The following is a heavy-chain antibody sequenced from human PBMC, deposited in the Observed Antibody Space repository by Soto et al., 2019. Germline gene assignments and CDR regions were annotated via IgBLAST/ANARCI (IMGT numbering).Heavy chain of an antibody. CDR3: ARDPQPQADYHFWSGLDSFDI. D-gene: IGHD3-3*01. CDR1: GFPFSTYG. CDR2: IWNDGSNK. J-gene: IGHJ3*02. Sequence: QVQLVESGGDVVQPGRSLRLSCAASGFPFSTYGMHWVRQAPGKGLEWVAIIWNDGSNKYYADSVKGRFTISRDNSRNSLDLQMNSLRVEDTAVYYRARDPQPQADYHFWSGLDSFDIWGQGTMVTVSS. V-gene: IGHV3-33*01.